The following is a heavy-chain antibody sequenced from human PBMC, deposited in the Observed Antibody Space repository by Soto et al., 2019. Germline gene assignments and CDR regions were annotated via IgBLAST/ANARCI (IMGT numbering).Heavy chain of an antibody. CDR1: GGSIGNFC. V-gene: IGHV4-4*07. J-gene: IGHJ6*02. CDR2: IYASGST. D-gene: IGHD2-21*01. CDR3: AGIEKEIYYGMDV. Sequence: SEALCLRCTVAGGSIGNFCWHCILQPTGKGLEWIGRIYASGSTNYNASLKSRVTMLVDTSKNEFSLKLNSVTAADTATYYCAGIEKEIYYGMDVWGQGTTVTVSS.